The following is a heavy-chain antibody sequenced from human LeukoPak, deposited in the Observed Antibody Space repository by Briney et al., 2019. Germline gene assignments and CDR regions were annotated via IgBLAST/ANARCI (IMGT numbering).Heavy chain of an antibody. CDR3: ARGGTYYYYYYMDV. Sequence: PSQTLSLTCTVSGGSISSYYWSWIRQPPGKGLEWIGYIYYSGSTNYNPSLKSRVTISVDTSKNQFSLKLSSVTAADTAVYYCARGGTYYYYYYMDVWGKGTTVTVSS. J-gene: IGHJ6*03. D-gene: IGHD1-14*01. CDR2: IYYSGST. V-gene: IGHV4-59*01. CDR1: GGSISSYY.